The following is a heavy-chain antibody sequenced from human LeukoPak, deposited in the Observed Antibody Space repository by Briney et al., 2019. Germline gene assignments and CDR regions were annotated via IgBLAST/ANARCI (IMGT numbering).Heavy chain of an antibody. CDR1: GFTFSSYG. CDR3: ARADYSSGWYGGDY. CDR2: ISSSSSYI. D-gene: IGHD6-19*01. V-gene: IGHV3-21*01. J-gene: IGHJ4*02. Sequence: GGSLRLSCAASGFTFSSYGMHWVRQAPGKGLEWVSSISSSSSYIYYADSVKGRFTISRDNAKNSLYLQMNSLRAEDTAVYYRARADYSSGWYGGDYWGQGTLVTVSS.